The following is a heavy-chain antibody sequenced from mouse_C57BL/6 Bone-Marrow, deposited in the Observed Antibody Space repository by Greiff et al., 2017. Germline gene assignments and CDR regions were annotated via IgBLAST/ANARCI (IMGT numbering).Heavy chain of an antibody. D-gene: IGHD1-1*01. Sequence: VQLQESGPELVKPGASVKISCKASGYAFSSSWMNWVKQRPGKGLEWIGRIYPGDGDTKYNGKFKGKATLTADKSSSTAYMQLSSLTSEDSAVYFCARKALLLRLAMDYWGQGTSVTVSS. J-gene: IGHJ4*01. V-gene: IGHV1-82*01. CDR2: IYPGDGDT. CDR1: GYAFSSSW. CDR3: ARKALLLRLAMDY.